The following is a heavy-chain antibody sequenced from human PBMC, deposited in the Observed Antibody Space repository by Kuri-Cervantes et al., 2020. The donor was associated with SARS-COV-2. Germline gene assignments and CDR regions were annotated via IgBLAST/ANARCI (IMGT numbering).Heavy chain of an antibody. D-gene: IGHD2-2*01. CDR2: ISGSGGST. V-gene: IGHV3-23*01. Sequence: GESLKIPCAASGFTFSSYAMSWVRQAPGKGPGWVSAISGSGGSTYYADSVKGRFTISRDNSKNTLYLQMNSLRAEDTAVYYCAKDEGDIVVVPAATGYWGQGTLVTVSS. CDR1: GFTFSSYA. CDR3: AKDEGDIVVVPAATGY. J-gene: IGHJ4*02.